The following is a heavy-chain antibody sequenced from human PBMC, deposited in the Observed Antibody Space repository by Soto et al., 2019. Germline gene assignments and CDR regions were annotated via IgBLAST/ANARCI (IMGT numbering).Heavy chain of an antibody. V-gene: IGHV3-66*01. CDR1: GFSVNSKY. Sequence: EVQLVESGGDLVQPGGSLRLSCAASGFSVNSKYMSWVRQAPGKGLEWVSLIQSGGSTYYAGSVKGRFTISRDFSEDTLFLQKNSLRVEDTAVYYFTRDDGHCNGVRCYGVPMDVWGKGTTVTVSA. J-gene: IGHJ6*04. D-gene: IGHD2-15*01. CDR2: IQSGGST. CDR3: TRDDGHCNGVRCYGVPMDV.